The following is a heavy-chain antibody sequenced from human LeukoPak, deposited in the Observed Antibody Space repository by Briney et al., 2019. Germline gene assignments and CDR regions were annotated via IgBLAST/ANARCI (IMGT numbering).Heavy chain of an antibody. CDR1: GYNFTNYW. V-gene: IGHV5-10-1*01. J-gene: IGHJ4*02. Sequence: PGESLKISCKGSGYNFTNYWISWVRQMPGKGLEWMGTIDPSDSYNNYSPSFQGHVTISADKSISTTYLQWSSLKASDTAMYYCARAYSRSRFDYWGQGTLVTVSS. CDR3: ARAYSRSRFDY. CDR2: IDPSDSYN. D-gene: IGHD6-6*01.